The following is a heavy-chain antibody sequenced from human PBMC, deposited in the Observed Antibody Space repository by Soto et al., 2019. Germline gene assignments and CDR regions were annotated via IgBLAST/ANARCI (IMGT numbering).Heavy chain of an antibody. Sequence: QVQLVESGGGLVKPGGSLRLSCAASGFTFSDYYMSWIRQAPGKGLEWVSYISSSSSYTNYADSVKGRFTISRDNAKNSLYLKMNSLRAEDTAVYYCAREFGSARSSLSEFDYWGQGTLVTVSS. CDR3: AREFGSARSSLSEFDY. CDR2: ISSSSSYT. CDR1: GFTFSDYY. D-gene: IGHD6-13*01. V-gene: IGHV3-11*06. J-gene: IGHJ4*02.